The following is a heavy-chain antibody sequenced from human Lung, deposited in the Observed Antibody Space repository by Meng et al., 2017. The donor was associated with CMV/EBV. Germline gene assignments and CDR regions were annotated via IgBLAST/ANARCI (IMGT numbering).Heavy chain of an antibody. Sequence: RLSCAASGFTFSTYSMNWVRQAPGKGLEWVSSISTSSTYIYYADSVKGRFTISRDNAKNSLYLQMNSLRAEDTAVYYCASQGGERGSWGQGTLVTVSS. D-gene: IGHD3-16*01. CDR2: ISTSSTYI. CDR1: GFTFSTYS. J-gene: IGHJ5*02. V-gene: IGHV3-21*01. CDR3: ASQGGERGS.